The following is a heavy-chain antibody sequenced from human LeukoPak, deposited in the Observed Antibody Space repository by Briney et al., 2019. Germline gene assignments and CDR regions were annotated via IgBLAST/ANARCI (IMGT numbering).Heavy chain of an antibody. V-gene: IGHV4-59*01. CDR1: RGSISTYY. D-gene: IGHD3-16*01. J-gene: IGHJ3*02. Sequence: PSETLSLTCTVSRGSISTYYWNWIRQAPGKGLEWIGYVYSIGRTNSNPTLRSRVTISVDTSKNQFSLRLTSVTAADTAVYYCAREHSVGGGLDAFDMWGQGTMVTVSS. CDR2: VYSIGRT. CDR3: AREHSVGGGLDAFDM.